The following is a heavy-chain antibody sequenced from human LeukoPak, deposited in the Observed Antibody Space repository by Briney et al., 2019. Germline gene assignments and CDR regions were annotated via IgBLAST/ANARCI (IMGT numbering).Heavy chain of an antibody. CDR3: ASLGLYGSGTYFMAPFDY. J-gene: IGHJ4*02. V-gene: IGHV1-69*04. D-gene: IGHD3-10*01. CDR2: IIPILGIA. Sequence: SVKVSCKASGGTFSSYAIGWVRQAPGQGLEWMGRIIPILGIANYAQKFQGRVTITADKSTSTAYMEMSRLRSDDTAVYYCASLGLYGSGTYFMAPFDYWGQGTLVTVSS. CDR1: GGTFSSYA.